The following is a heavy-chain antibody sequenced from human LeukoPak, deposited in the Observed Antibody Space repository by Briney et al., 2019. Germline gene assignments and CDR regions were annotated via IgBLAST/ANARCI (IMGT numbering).Heavy chain of an antibody. CDR3: AISSGWDHFDY. Sequence: PGGSLRLSCAASGFTFDEYAMHWVRQAPGKGLEGVSGISWNRGSIGYADSVKGPFTISRDNAKNSLYLQMNSLRAEDTALYYGAISSGWDHFDYWGQGTLVTVSS. J-gene: IGHJ4*02. CDR2: ISWNRGSI. V-gene: IGHV3-9*01. CDR1: GFTFDEYA. D-gene: IGHD6-19*01.